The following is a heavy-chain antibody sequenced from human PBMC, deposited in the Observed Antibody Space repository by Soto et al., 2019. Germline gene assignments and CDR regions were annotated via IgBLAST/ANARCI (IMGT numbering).Heavy chain of an antibody. V-gene: IGHV4-34*01. CDR1: GGSFSGYY. J-gene: IGHJ4*02. CDR3: AGTRGYCSGGSCPTVVDY. D-gene: IGHD2-15*01. CDR2: INHSGST. Sequence: SETLSLTCAVYGGSFSGYYWSWIRQPPGKGLEWIGEINHSGSTNYNPSLKSRVTISVDTSKNQFSLKLSSVTAADTAVYYCAGTRGYCSGGSCPTVVDYWGQGTLVTSPQ.